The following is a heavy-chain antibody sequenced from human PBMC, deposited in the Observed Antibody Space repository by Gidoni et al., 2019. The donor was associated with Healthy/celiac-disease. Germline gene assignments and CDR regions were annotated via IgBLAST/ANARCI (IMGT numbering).Heavy chain of an antibody. CDR1: GYTLTEFS. V-gene: IGHV1-24*01. D-gene: IGHD4-17*01. J-gene: IGHJ6*03. Sequence: QVPLVQSGAEVKKPGASVKVSCKVSGYTLTEFSMHWVRQAPGKGLEWMGGFDPEDGETIYAQKFQGRVTMTEDTSTDTAYMELSSLRSEDTAVYYCATDLRGHYGGNSGHYYYYMDVWGKGTTVTVSS. CDR2: FDPEDGET. CDR3: ATDLRGHYGGNSGHYYYYMDV.